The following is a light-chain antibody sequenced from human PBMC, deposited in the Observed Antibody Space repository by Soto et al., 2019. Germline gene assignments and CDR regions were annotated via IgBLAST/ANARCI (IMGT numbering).Light chain of an antibody. CDR1: QDIAIY. V-gene: IGKV1-39*01. Sequence: DIQMTQSPSTLSASVGDRVTITCRASQDIAIYLAWYQQKPGKAPKLLIYDASSLESGVPSRFSGSGSGTDFTLTISSLQPEDFATYYCQQSYSTRWTFGQGTKVDIK. CDR2: DAS. J-gene: IGKJ1*01. CDR3: QQSYSTRWT.